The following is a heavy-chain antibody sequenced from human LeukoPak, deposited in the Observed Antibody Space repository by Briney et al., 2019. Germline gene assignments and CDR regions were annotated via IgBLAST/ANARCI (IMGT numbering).Heavy chain of an antibody. CDR2: ISSSSSPI. D-gene: IGHD6-19*01. Sequence: GGSLRLSCAASGFTFSSYSMNWVRQAPGKGLEWVSFISSSSSPIYYADSVKGRFTISRDNAKNSVYLQMNSLRDEDTAVYYCARGGLGWLSYWGQGTLVTVSS. CDR1: GFTFSSYS. CDR3: ARGGLGWLSY. V-gene: IGHV3-48*02. J-gene: IGHJ4*02.